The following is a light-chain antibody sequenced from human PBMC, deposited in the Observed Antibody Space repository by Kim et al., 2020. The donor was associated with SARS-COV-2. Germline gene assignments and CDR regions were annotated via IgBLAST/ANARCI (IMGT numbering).Light chain of an antibody. CDR1: QSLSSSY. Sequence: SPGERATLSCRASQSLSSSYLAWYQPKPGQAPRLLIYDASSRATGIPDRFSGSGSGTDFTLTISRLEPEDFAVYFCQQYGSSPLTFGGGTKVDIK. CDR3: QQYGSSPLT. J-gene: IGKJ4*01. V-gene: IGKV3-20*01. CDR2: DAS.